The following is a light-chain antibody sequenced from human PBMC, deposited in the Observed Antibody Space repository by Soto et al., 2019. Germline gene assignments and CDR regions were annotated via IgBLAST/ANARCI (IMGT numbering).Light chain of an antibody. J-gene: IGKJ2*01. V-gene: IGKV3-11*01. CDR2: DAS. CDR1: QSVSSY. Sequence: EIVLTQSPAILSLSPGERATLSCRASQSVSSYLAWYQQKPGQAPRLLIYDASNRATGIPARFSDSGSGTGFTLTISSLEPEDFAVYYCQQRSDWPPYTFGQGTKLEIK. CDR3: QQRSDWPPYT.